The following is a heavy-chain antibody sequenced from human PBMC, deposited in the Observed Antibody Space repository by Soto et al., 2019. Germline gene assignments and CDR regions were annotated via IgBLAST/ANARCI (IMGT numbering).Heavy chain of an antibody. D-gene: IGHD1-26*01. CDR3: TRGGALREGLPIYYFDS. CDR1: GYIFTNYY. V-gene: IGHV1-46*03. CDR2: INAGGGYT. Sequence: ASVKVSCKASGYIFTNYYMHWVRQAPGQGLEWMGTINAGGGYTTYAQGFQGRVTMTRDTSTSTVSMELSSLRYKDTALYYCTRGGALREGLPIYYFDSWGQGTLVTVSS. J-gene: IGHJ4*02.